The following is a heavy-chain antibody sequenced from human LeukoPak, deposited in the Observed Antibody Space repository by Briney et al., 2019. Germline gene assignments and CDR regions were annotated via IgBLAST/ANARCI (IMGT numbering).Heavy chain of an antibody. CDR3: AKRVFAAAQDYFFDY. Sequence: GGSLRLSCAASGFNFITAAMTWVRQAPGKGLEWVSLIGSSGGSTYYADSVKGRFTISRDNFNHTLSLQMNSLRVEDTAIYYCAKRVFAAAQDYFFDYWGPGTLVTVSS. D-gene: IGHD2-15*01. CDR1: GFNFITAA. V-gene: IGHV3-23*01. J-gene: IGHJ4*02. CDR2: IGSSGGST.